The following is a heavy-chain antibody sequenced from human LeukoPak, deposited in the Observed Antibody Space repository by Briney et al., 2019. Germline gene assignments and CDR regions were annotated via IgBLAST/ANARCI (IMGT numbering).Heavy chain of an antibody. CDR1: GGSISSYY. CDR2: IYYSGST. V-gene: IGHV4-59*12. D-gene: IGHD6-13*01. J-gene: IGHJ4*02. CDR3: ARAVRGAAAN. Sequence: SETLSLTCTVSGGSISSYYWSWIRQPPGKGLEWIGYIYYSGSTNYNPSLKSRVTISVDTSKNQFSLKLSSVTAADTAVYYCARAVRGAAANWGQGTLVTVSS.